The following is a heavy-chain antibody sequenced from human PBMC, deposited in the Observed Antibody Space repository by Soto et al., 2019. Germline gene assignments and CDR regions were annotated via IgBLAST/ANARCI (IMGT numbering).Heavy chain of an antibody. CDR1: GFTISKYG. D-gene: IGHD1-1*01. CDR2: IWHDGSYK. CDR3: ARGTWNSGYFDY. V-gene: IGHV3-33*03. J-gene: IGHJ4*02. Sequence: QVQLVESGGGVVQPGRSLRLSCAASGFTISKYGMHWVRQAPGKGLEWVAVIWHDGSYKYNADSVKGRFTVSRDNSKNTLYLQMNSLKAEDTAVYYCARGTWNSGYFDYWGQGTLVTVSS.